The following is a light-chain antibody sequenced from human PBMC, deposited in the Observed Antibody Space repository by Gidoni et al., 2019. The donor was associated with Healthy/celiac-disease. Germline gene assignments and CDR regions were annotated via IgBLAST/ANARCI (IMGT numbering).Light chain of an antibody. Sequence: ELVLTQSPRTLSLSPGERATLSCRASQSVSSSYLAWYQQKPGQAPRLLIYGASRRATGIPDRFSGSGSGTDFTLTISRLEPEDFAVYYCQQYGSSPWTFGQGTKVEIK. CDR1: QSVSSSY. V-gene: IGKV3-20*01. CDR2: GAS. J-gene: IGKJ1*01. CDR3: QQYGSSPWT.